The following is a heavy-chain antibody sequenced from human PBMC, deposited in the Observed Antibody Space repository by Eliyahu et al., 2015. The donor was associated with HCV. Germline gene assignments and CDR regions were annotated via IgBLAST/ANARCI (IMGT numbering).Heavy chain of an antibody. Sequence: EVKKPGSSVKVSCKASGGTFSSYTISWVRQAPGQGLEWMGRIIPILGIANYAQKFQGRVTITADKSTSTAYMELSSLRSEDTAVYYCAREESITMVREGDYWGQGTLVTVSS. J-gene: IGHJ4*02. D-gene: IGHD3-10*01. V-gene: IGHV1-69*04. CDR1: GGTFSSYT. CDR2: IIPILGIA. CDR3: AREESITMVREGDY.